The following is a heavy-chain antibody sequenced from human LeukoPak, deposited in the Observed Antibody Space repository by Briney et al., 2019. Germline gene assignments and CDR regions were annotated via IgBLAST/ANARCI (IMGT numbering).Heavy chain of an antibody. CDR1: GYTFTSYY. V-gene: IGHV1-46*01. CDR3: ASGYSSGGSCYSAEYFQH. D-gene: IGHD2-15*01. J-gene: IGHJ1*01. Sequence: GASVKVSCKASGYTFTSYYMHWVRQAPGQGLEWMGIINPSGGSTSYAQKFQGRVTMTRDTSTSTVYMELSSLRSEDTAVYYCASGYSSGGSCYSAEYFQHWGQGTLVTVSS. CDR2: INPSGGST.